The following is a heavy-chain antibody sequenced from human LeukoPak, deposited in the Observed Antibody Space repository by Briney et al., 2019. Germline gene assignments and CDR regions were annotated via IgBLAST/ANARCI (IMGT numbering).Heavy chain of an antibody. CDR3: ARVIPPSSIAVAGGFDY. D-gene: IGHD6-19*01. CDR2: IKQDGSEK. J-gene: IGHJ4*02. V-gene: IGHV3-7*01. CDR1: GFTFSSYA. Sequence: GGSLRLSCAASGFTFSSYAMSWVRQAPGKGLEWVANIKQDGSEKYYVDSVKGRFTISRDNAKNSLYLQMNSLRAEDTAVYYCARVIPPSSIAVAGGFDYWGQGTLVTVSS.